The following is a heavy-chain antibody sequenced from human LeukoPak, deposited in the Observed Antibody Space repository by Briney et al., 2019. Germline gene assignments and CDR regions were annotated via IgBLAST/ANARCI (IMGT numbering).Heavy chain of an antibody. D-gene: IGHD3-10*01. Sequence: SETLSLTCTVSGGSISSYYWSWIRQPPGKGLEWSGYIYYSGSTNYNPSLKSRVTISVDTSKNQFSLKLSSVTAADTAVYYCATYGSGSYYRADWFDPWGQGTLVTVSS. J-gene: IGHJ5*02. CDR2: IYYSGST. V-gene: IGHV4-59*01. CDR3: ATYGSGSYYRADWFDP. CDR1: GGSISSYY.